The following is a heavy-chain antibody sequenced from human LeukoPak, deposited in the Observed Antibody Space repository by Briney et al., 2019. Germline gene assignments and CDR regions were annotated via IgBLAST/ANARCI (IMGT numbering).Heavy chain of an antibody. J-gene: IGHJ4*02. V-gene: IGHV3-11*06. CDR2: ISESSAST. D-gene: IGHD3-10*01. CDR1: GFTFSNFY. Sequence: GGSLRLSCAASGFTFSNFYMSWIRQAPGKGLEWVSYISESSASTKYADSVKGRFTISRDNSKNTLNLRMNSLRAEDTAVYYCVKDRTGTYTLDYWGQGTLVTVSS. CDR3: VKDRTGTYTLDY.